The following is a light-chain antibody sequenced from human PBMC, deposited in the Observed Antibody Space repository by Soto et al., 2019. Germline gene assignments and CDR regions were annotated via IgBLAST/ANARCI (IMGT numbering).Light chain of an antibody. CDR3: SSYTSTMTNV. J-gene: IGLJ1*01. CDR1: SSDVGGFNS. Sequence: QSVLTQPASVSGSPGQSITISCTGTSSDVGGFNSVSWYQLRPGTAPKLILYDVVDRPSGVSYRFSGSKSGNTASLTISGLQAADEADYFCSSYTSTMTNVFGSGTKVPS. V-gene: IGLV2-14*03. CDR2: DVV.